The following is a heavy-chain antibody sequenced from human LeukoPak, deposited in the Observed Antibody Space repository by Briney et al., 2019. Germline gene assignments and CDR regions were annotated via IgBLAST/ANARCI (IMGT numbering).Heavy chain of an antibody. Sequence: PGGSLRLSCTASGFTFSSYWMHWVRQAPGKGLEWVSAISGSGGSTYYADSVKGRFTISRDNSKNTLYLQMNSLRAEDTAVYYCAKGPYCSGGSCYGPFDYWGQGTLVTVSS. D-gene: IGHD2-15*01. CDR1: GFTFSSYW. V-gene: IGHV3-23*01. CDR3: AKGPYCSGGSCYGPFDY. J-gene: IGHJ4*02. CDR2: ISGSGGST.